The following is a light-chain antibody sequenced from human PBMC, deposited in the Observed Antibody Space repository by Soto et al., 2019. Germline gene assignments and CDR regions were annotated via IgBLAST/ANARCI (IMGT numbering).Light chain of an antibody. J-gene: IGKJ2*01. CDR2: HAS. CDR3: QQRANSYT. V-gene: IGKV3-11*01. CDR1: QSVGSC. Sequence: ETVLTQSPATLSLSPGERATLSCRASQSVGSCLAWYQHKPGQAPRLLIYHASNRATGIPARFSGSGSGTDFTLTISSLEPEDFAVYYCQQRANSYTFGQGTKLEIK.